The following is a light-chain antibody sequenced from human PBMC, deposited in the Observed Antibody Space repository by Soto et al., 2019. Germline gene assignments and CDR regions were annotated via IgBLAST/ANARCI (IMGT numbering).Light chain of an antibody. J-gene: IGLJ1*01. V-gene: IGLV2-11*01. Sequence: QSALTQPRSVSGSPGQSVTISCTGTSSDVGAYNYVSWYQQYPGKAPKLKIYDVSKRPSGVPDRFSGSKSGNTASLTISGLQAEDEPDYYCCSYAGSPLCVFGTGTKVTVL. CDR1: SSDVGAYNY. CDR2: DVS. CDR3: CSYAGSPLCV.